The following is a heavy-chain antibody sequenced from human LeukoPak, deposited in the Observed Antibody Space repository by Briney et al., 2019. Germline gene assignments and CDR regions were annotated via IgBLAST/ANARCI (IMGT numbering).Heavy chain of an antibody. V-gene: IGHV1-18*01. J-gene: IGHJ4*02. CDR3: ARDPSNTSGRYIYFDY. Sequence: ASVKVSCKASVYAFTRYGFSWVRPATQQGLEWMGRISAFNGDTNYAQKFKGRVTMTTDTSTRTAYMELRSLRSDDTAVYYYARDPSNTSGRYIYFDYWGQGTLVTVSS. CDR2: ISAFNGDT. CDR1: VYAFTRYG. D-gene: IGHD6-19*01.